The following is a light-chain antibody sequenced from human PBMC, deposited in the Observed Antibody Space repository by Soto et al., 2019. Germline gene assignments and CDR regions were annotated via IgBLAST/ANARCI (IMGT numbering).Light chain of an antibody. Sequence: QSVLTQPPSASGSPGQSVTIACAGTSNNVGSYDYVSWYRQHPGQAPKLLIYEVTKRPSGVPGRFSGSKSGNTASLTVSGLQAEDEADYYCSSFVGVNSYVFGTGTKVTVL. J-gene: IGLJ1*01. CDR2: EVT. CDR1: SNNVGSYDY. CDR3: SSFVGVNSYV. V-gene: IGLV2-8*01.